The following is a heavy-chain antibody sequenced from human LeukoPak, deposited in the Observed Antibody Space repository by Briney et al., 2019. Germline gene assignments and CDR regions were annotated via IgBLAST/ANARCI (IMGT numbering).Heavy chain of an antibody. V-gene: IGHV4-34*01. CDR1: GGSFSGYY. Sequence: SETLSLTCAVYGGSFSGYYWSWIRQPPGKGLEWIGEINHSGSTNYNPSLKSRVTVSVDTSKNQFSLKLSSVTAADTAVYYCARGGWQWLGWNWFDPWGQGTLVTVSS. D-gene: IGHD6-19*01. CDR2: INHSGST. J-gene: IGHJ5*02. CDR3: ARGGWQWLGWNWFDP.